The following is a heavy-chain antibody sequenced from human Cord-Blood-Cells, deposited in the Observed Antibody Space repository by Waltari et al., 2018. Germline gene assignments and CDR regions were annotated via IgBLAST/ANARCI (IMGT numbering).Heavy chain of an antibody. D-gene: IGHD3-3*01. CDR1: GGSFRGCY. CDR3: ARGFGLVRYGMDV. Sequence: QVQLQQWGAGLLKPSETLSLTCAGHGGSFRGCYLRGNRQPPGKGLEWIGEINHSGSTNYNPSLKSRVTISVDTSKNQFSLKLSSVTAADTAVYYCARGFGLVRYGMDVWGQGTTVTVSS. J-gene: IGHJ6*02. V-gene: IGHV4-34*01. CDR2: INHSGST.